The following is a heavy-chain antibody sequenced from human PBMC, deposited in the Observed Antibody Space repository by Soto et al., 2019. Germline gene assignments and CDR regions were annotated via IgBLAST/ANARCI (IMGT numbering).Heavy chain of an antibody. D-gene: IGHD1-26*01. J-gene: IGHJ4*02. V-gene: IGHV3-53*01. CDR3: ARIVGATYRFLDF. CDR2: IYSGGST. CDR1: GFTVSSNY. Sequence: LRLSCVASGFTVSSNYMNWVRQAPGKGLEWVSVIYSGGSTYYADSVKGRFSISRDNSKNTLYLQMNSLRAEDTAVYYCARIVGATYRFLDFWGQGTLVTVSS.